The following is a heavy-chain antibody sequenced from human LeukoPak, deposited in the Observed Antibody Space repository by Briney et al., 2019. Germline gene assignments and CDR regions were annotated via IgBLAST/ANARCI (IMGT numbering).Heavy chain of an antibody. D-gene: IGHD2-2*01. CDR2: ISSSSSYI. CDR3: ARGLKSLRGEVVVPAAPDY. Sequence: PGGSLRLPCAASGYTFSNAWMNWVRQAPGKGLEWVSSISSSSSYIYYADSVKGRFTISRDNAKNSLYLQMNSLRAEDTAVYYCARGLKSLRGEVVVPAAPDYWGQGTLVTVSS. V-gene: IGHV3-21*01. CDR1: GYTFSNAW. J-gene: IGHJ4*02.